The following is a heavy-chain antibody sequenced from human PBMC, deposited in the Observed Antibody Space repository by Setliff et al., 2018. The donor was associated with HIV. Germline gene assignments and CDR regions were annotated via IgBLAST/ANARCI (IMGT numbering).Heavy chain of an antibody. Sequence: ASVKVSCKASGYTFTSYAINWVRQATGQGLEWMGWMNPNSGNTGYAQTFQGRVTMTRNTSISTAYMELRSLRSDDTAVYYCARGYCSSTSCYGIYYFDNWGQGTPVTVSS. CDR1: GYTFTSYA. J-gene: IGHJ4*02. V-gene: IGHV1-8*02. D-gene: IGHD2-2*01. CDR2: MNPNSGNT. CDR3: ARGYCSSTSCYGIYYFDN.